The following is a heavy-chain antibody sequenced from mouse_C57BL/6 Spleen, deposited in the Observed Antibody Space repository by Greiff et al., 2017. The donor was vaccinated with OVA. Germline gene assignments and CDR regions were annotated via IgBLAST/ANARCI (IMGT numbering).Heavy chain of an antibody. V-gene: IGHV5-17*01. CDR3: AREGYLYYAMDY. CDR1: GFTFSDYG. D-gene: IGHD2-2*01. Sequence: EVKLVESGGGLVKPGGSLKLSCAASGFTFSDYGMHWVRQAPEKGLEWVAYISSGSSTIYYADTVKGRFTISRDNAKNTLFLQMTSLRSEDTAMYYCAREGYLYYAMDYWGQGTSVTVSS. CDR2: ISSGSSTI. J-gene: IGHJ4*01.